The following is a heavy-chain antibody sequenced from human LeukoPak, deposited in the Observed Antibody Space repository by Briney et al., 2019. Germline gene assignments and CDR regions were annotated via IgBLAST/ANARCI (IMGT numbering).Heavy chain of an antibody. CDR2: IYYSGST. CDR1: GGSISSSSYS. CDR3: ARLHVVGLYFDY. D-gene: IGHD3-16*01. Sequence: SETLSLTCTVSGGSISSSSYSWGWIRQPPGKGLEWIGSIYYSGSTSYNPSLKSRVTISVDTSKNKFSLKLSSVTAADTAVYYCARLHVVGLYFDYWGQGTLVTVSS. V-gene: IGHV4-39*01. J-gene: IGHJ4*02.